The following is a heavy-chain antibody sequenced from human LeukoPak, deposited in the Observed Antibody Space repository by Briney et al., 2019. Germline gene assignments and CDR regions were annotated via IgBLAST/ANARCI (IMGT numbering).Heavy chain of an antibody. CDR3: AGLLAAAGLAPGFDY. Sequence: GESLKISCKGSGYSFTGYWIGWVRQMPGKGLEWMGIIYPGDSDTRYSPSFQGQVTISADKTISTAYLQWSSLKASDTAMYYCAGLLAAAGLAPGFDYWGQGTLVTVSS. J-gene: IGHJ4*02. V-gene: IGHV5-51*01. CDR2: IYPGDSDT. CDR1: GYSFTGYW. D-gene: IGHD6-13*01.